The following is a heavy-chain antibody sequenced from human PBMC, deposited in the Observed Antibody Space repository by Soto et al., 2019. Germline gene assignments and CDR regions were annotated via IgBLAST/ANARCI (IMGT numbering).Heavy chain of an antibody. CDR1: GFTFSSYW. J-gene: IGHJ6*03. D-gene: IGHD4-17*01. V-gene: IGHV3-7*01. CDR2: IKQDGSEK. CDR3: ARDHYGDYYYSYYMDV. Sequence: EVQLVESGGGLVQPGGSLRLSCAASGFTFSSYWISWVRQAPGKGLEWVANIKQDGSEKYYVDSVKGRFTITRDNAKNSLYLQLNSLTAEDTAVYYCARDHYGDYYYSYYMDVWGKGTTVTFSS.